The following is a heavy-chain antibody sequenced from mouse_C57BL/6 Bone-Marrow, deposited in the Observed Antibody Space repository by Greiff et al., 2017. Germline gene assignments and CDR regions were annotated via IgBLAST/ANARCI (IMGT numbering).Heavy chain of an antibody. D-gene: IGHD1-1*01. CDR1: GYTFTSYG. CDR2: IYPRSCNT. CDR3: ARRDYGSSYRY. V-gene: IGHV1-81*01. J-gene: IGHJ2*01. Sequence: QVQLQQSGAELARPGAPVKLSCKASGYTFTSYGISWVKQRTGQGLEWIGEIYPRSCNTYYNEKFKGKATLTADKSSSTAYMELRSLTSEDSAVYVCARRDYGSSYRYWGQGTTLTVSS.